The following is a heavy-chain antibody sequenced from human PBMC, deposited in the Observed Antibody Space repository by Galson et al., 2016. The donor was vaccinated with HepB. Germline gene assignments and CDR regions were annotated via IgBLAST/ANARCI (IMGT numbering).Heavy chain of an antibody. V-gene: IGHV3-30*03. D-gene: IGHD1-14*01. J-gene: IGHJ6*02. CDR2: ISFEGNKQ. CDR1: GFTFSTYG. Sequence: PLRLSCADSGFTFSTYGMHWVRQAPGEGLEWVAAISFEGNKQHYADSVKGRFTVSRDNSKNTLYLQMNNLTPDDTAIYYCARGGGTSSYYYWGMDVWGQGTTVTVSS. CDR3: ARGGGTSSYYYWGMDV.